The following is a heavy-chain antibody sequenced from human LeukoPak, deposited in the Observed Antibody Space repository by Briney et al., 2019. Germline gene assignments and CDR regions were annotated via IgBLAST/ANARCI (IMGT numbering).Heavy chain of an antibody. CDR3: ARGVVVTRAWYFDL. D-gene: IGHD2-21*02. J-gene: IGHJ2*01. Sequence: PGGSPRLSCAASGFTVSSSYMTWVRQAPGKGLEWVSVIYSGGSTYYADSVKGRFTVSRDNSKNTLDLQMNSLRAEDTAVYYCARGVVVTRAWYFDLWGRGTLVAVSS. CDR2: IYSGGST. CDR1: GFTVSSSY. V-gene: IGHV3-66*01.